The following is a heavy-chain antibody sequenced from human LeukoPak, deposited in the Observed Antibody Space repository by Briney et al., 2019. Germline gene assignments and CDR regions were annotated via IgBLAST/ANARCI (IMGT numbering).Heavy chain of an antibody. J-gene: IGHJ4*02. CDR3: ARPYCSSTSCYDYYFDY. D-gene: IGHD2-2*01. V-gene: IGHV1-2*02. CDR1: GYTFTGYY. Sequence: ASVKVSCKASGYTFTGYYMHWVRQAPGQGLEWMGWINPNSGGTNYAQKFQGGVTMTRDTSISTAYMELSRLRSDDTAVYYCARPYCSSTSCYDYYFDYWGQGTLVTVSS. CDR2: INPNSGGT.